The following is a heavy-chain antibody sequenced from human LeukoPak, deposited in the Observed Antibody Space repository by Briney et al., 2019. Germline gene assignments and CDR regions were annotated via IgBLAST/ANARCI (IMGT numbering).Heavy chain of an antibody. V-gene: IGHV1-46*01. CDR2: INPSGGST. Sequence: ASVKVSCKASGYTFTNYYMHWVRQAPGQGLEWMGIINPSGGSTCYAQKFQGRVTMTRDTSTSTVYMELSSLRSEDTAVYFCARHDYDTSGYDQGPYYFNGMDVWGQGTTVTV. CDR1: GYTFTNYY. D-gene: IGHD3-22*01. CDR3: ARHDYDTSGYDQGPYYFNGMDV. J-gene: IGHJ6*02.